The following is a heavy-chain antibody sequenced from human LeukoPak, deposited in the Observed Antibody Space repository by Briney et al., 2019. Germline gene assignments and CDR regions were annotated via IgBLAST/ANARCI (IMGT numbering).Heavy chain of an antibody. V-gene: IGHV4-34*01. CDR3: ARGPDCSGGSCANFDY. J-gene: IGHJ4*02. Sequence: SETLSLTCAVYGGSFSGYYWSWLRQPPGKGLEWIGEINHSGSTNYNPSLKSRVTISVDTSKNQFSLKLSSVTAADTAVYYCARGPDCSGGSCANFDYWGQGTLVTVSS. CDR2: INHSGST. CDR1: GGSFSGYY. D-gene: IGHD2-15*01.